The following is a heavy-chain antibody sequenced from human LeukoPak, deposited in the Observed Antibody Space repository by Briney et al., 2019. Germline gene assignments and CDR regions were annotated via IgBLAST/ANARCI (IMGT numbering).Heavy chain of an antibody. J-gene: IGHJ6*04. CDR3: AELGITMIGGV. CDR2: ISSSSSYI. V-gene: IGHV3-21*01. D-gene: IGHD3-10*02. Sequence: GRSLRLSCVAPGFTFSSFRMNWVRQAPGRGLEWVSSISSSSSYIYYADSVKGRFTISRDNAKNSLYLQMNSLRAEDTAVYYCAELGITMIGGVWGKGTTVTISS. CDR1: GFTFSSFR.